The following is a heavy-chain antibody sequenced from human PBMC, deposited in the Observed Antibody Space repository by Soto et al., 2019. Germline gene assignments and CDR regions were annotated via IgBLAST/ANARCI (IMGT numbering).Heavy chain of an antibody. D-gene: IGHD3-22*01. CDR3: ARGRGYYDSSWVYYYGMDV. CDR1: GGSISSYY. V-gene: IGHV4-4*07. J-gene: IGHJ6*02. Sequence: PSETLSLTCTVSGGSISSYYWSWIRQPAGKGLEWIGRTYTSGSTNYNPSLKSRVTMSVDTSKNQFSLKLSSVTAADTAVYYCARGRGYYDSSWVYYYGMDVWGQGTTVTVSS. CDR2: TYTSGST.